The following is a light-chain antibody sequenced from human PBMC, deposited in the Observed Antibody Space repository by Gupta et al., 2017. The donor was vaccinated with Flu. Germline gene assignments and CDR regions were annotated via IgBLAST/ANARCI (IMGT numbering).Light chain of an antibody. CDR1: SGSIAPNY. J-gene: IGLJ2*01. Sequence: NFMLTQPHSVSESPGKTVTISCTRSSGSIAPNYVQWYQQRPDSSPTTVIYEDNLRPSEVPDRFSGSIDSSSNSASLTISGLKTEDEDDYFCQSYDSFNRYVVFGGGTKLTVL. V-gene: IGLV6-57*01. CDR2: EDN. CDR3: QSYDSFNRYVV.